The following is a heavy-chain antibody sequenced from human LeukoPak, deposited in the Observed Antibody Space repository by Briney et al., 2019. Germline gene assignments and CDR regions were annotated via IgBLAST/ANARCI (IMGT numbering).Heavy chain of an antibody. CDR1: GYTFTSYY. D-gene: IGHD3-22*01. Sequence: GASVKVSCKASGYTFTSYYMHWVRQAPGQGLEWMGIINPSGGSTSHAQKFQGGVTMTRDTSTSTVYMELSSLRSEDTAVYYCARGYYDSSGYYYDAAFHFDYWGQGTLVTVSS. V-gene: IGHV1-46*01. CDR3: ARGYYDSSGYYYDAAFHFDY. CDR2: INPSGGST. J-gene: IGHJ4*02.